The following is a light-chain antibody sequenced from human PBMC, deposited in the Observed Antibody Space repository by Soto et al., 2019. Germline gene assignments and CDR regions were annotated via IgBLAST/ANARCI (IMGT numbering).Light chain of an antibody. CDR2: WAS. V-gene: IGKV4-1*01. CDR1: NRVFYSSYNMNY. J-gene: IGKJ2*01. Sequence: DIVMTQSPDTLAVSLGERATINCKSSNRVFYSSYNMNYLAWYQQKPGQPPKLLIKWASIRESVVPDRFSGSGSWTDFTLSIISLQADDVAVYYCQQYYTTPPYTFGQGTKLEIK. CDR3: QQYYTTPPYT.